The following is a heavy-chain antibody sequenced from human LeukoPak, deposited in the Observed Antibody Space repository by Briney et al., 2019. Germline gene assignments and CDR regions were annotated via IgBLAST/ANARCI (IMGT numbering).Heavy chain of an antibody. Sequence: GESLKISCKGSGYSFNTYWIGWVRQMPGKGLEWMGIIYPDDSDTRYSPSFQGQVTISADKSLSTAYLQWGSLKASDTAMYYCAREGRSSSPMDYWGQGTLVTVSS. CDR3: AREGRSSSPMDY. CDR2: IYPDDSDT. CDR1: GYSFNTYW. V-gene: IGHV5-51*01. J-gene: IGHJ4*02. D-gene: IGHD6-6*01.